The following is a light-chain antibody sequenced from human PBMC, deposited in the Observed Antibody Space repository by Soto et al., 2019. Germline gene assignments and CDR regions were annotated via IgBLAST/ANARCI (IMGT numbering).Light chain of an antibody. V-gene: IGKV3D-20*02. CDR3: QQRSNWPVT. CDR1: QSVSSSY. CDR2: GAS. J-gene: IGKJ5*01. Sequence: EIVLTQSPGTLSWSPGERATLSCRASQSVSSSYLAWYQQKPGQAPRLLIYGASSRATGIPDRFSDSGSGTEFTLTISSLEPEDFAVYYCQQRSNWPVTFGQGTRLEIK.